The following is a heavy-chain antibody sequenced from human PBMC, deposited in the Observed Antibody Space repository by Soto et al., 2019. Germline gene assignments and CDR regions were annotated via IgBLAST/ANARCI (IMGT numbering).Heavy chain of an antibody. Sequence: EVRLVESGGGLVQPGGSLRLSCAASGFTFSNYWMTWVRQAPGKGLECLANIHSHGSDMYYAASVEGRFTISRDNAKNLLYLEMSSLRPDDTAIYYCVTDVWGPETWGQGTLVTVSS. CDR2: IHSHGSDM. CDR1: GFTFSNYW. J-gene: IGHJ5*02. CDR3: VTDVWGPET. V-gene: IGHV3-7*03. D-gene: IGHD3-16*01.